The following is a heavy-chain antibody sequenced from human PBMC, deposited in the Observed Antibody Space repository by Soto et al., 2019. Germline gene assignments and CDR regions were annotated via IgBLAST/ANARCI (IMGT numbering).Heavy chain of an antibody. J-gene: IGHJ3*01. Sequence: WETLSLTCGVSGGSISNQSIYWNWLRQFPGEQLEGMGGSQYNGIAEYKPPLKTRCTISMDTSENHFGLELSSVTTAYTAMYFVGIAGCECSAGILTCAFSTWGQGTVVTVS. V-gene: IGHV4-61*01. CDR2: SQYNGIA. D-gene: IGHD2-2*01. CDR3: GIAGCECSAGILTCAFST. CDR1: GGSISNQSIY.